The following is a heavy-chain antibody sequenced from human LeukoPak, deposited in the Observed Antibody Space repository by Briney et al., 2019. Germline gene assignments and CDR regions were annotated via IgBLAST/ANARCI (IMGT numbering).Heavy chain of an antibody. Sequence: GSSVKVSFQASGYTFTGYYMHGVRQAPGQGLEWVGRLNPNSGGRNYVQKFQGRVTKTLETPISTAYMGLSRLRSDDTAVYYCARDLLLWFGEFRMDVWGKGTTVTVSS. CDR3: ARDLLLWFGEFRMDV. CDR2: LNPNSGGR. D-gene: IGHD3-10*01. V-gene: IGHV1-2*06. J-gene: IGHJ6*03. CDR1: GYTFTGYY.